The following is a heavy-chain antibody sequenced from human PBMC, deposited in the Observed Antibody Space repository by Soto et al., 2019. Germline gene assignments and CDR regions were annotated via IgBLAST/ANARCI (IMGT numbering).Heavy chain of an antibody. J-gene: IGHJ6*02. CDR1: GGSISSGGYS. CDR3: ARGAVGYYHSSGPVGMYV. D-gene: IGHD3-22*01. Sequence: LSLTCAVSGGSISSGGYSWSWIRQPPGKGLEWIGYIYHSGSTYYNPSLKSRVTISVDRSKNQFSLKLSSVTAADTAVYYCARGAVGYYHSSGPVGMYVWGHGTTVTVAS. CDR2: IYHSGST. V-gene: IGHV4-30-2*01.